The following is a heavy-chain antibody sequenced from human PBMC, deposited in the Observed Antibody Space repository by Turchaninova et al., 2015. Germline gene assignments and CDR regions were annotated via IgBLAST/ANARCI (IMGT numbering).Heavy chain of an antibody. CDR2: IHADGIGK. V-gene: IGHV3-7*03. CDR3: ASGGHLDY. D-gene: IGHD6-25*01. CDR1: GLTFSLFW. Sequence: EVQLVESGGDLVQPGGSLRLSCDASGLTFSLFWMSWVRRAPGKGREWVAKIHADGIGKHYVDLVRGLFTISRDNAKNSLYLQLNNLRADDTAVYYCASGGHLDYWGQGTLVTVSS. J-gene: IGHJ4*02.